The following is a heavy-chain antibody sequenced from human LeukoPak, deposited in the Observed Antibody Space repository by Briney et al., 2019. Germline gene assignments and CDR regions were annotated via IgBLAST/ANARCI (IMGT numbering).Heavy chain of an antibody. CDR1: GFTFSSYS. J-gene: IGHJ4*02. D-gene: IGHD3-3*01. CDR3: AREVDDFWSGYYHFDY. CDR2: ISSSSSTI. V-gene: IGHV3-48*01. Sequence: GGSLRLSCAASGFTFSSYSMNWVRQAPGKGLEWVSYISSSSSTIYYADSVKGRFTISRDNAKNSLYLQMNSLRAEDTAVYYCAREVDDFWSGYYHFDYWGQGTLVTVSS.